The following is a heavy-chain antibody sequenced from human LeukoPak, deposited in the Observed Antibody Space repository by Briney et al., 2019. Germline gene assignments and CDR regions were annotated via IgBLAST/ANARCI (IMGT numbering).Heavy chain of an antibody. Sequence: SETLSLTCAVYGGSFSGYYWSWIRQPPGKGLEWIGEINHSGSTNYNPSLKSRVTISVDTSKNQFSLKLSSVTAADTAVYYCARAGSNYDYIWRSYPSLLYWGQGTLVTVSS. J-gene: IGHJ4*02. D-gene: IGHD3-16*02. CDR2: INHSGST. CDR3: ARAGSNYDYIWRSYPSLLY. V-gene: IGHV4-34*01. CDR1: GGSFSGYY.